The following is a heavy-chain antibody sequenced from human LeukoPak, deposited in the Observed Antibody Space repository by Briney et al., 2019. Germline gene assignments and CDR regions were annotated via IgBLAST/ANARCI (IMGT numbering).Heavy chain of an antibody. J-gene: IGHJ4*02. CDR2: INHSGST. CDR1: GGSFSGYY. D-gene: IGHD3-3*01. Sequence: PSETLSLTCAVYGGSFSGYYWSWIRQPPGKGLEWIGEINHSGSTYYNPSLKSPVTISVDTSKNQFSLKLSSVTVADTAVYYCARERYDFWSGYYGKHYWGQGTLVTVSS. CDR3: ARERYDFWSGYYGKHY. V-gene: IGHV4-34*01.